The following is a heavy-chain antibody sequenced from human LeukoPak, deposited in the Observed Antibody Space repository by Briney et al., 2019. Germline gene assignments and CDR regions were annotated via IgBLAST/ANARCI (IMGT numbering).Heavy chain of an antibody. V-gene: IGHV3-9*01. CDR3: VRGNFGPAQWFDP. Sequence: GGSLRLSCAASGFTFDDYATHWVRQVPGKGLEWVSGISWNSGSTGYAGSVKGRFTMSRDNTKNSLYLQMNSLTPDDTALYYCVRGNFGPAQWFDPWGQGTLVTVSS. CDR2: ISWNSGST. D-gene: IGHD3/OR15-3a*01. CDR1: GFTFDDYA. J-gene: IGHJ5*02.